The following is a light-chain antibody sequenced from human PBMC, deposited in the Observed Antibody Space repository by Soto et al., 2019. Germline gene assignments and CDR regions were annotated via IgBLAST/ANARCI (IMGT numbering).Light chain of an antibody. CDR1: QSVSYN. J-gene: IGKJ4*01. V-gene: IGKV3-15*01. Sequence: EIVMTQSPSTLSVSPGETATLSCRASQSVSYNLAWYQQKPGQGPRLLIYGAFTRATGIPARFSGSGSGTDFTLTISSLQSEDFAVYYCQQYKNWPPLPFGGGTKVELK. CDR2: GAF. CDR3: QQYKNWPPLP.